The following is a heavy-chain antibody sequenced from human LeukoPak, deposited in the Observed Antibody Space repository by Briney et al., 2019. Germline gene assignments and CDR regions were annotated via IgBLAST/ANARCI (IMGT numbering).Heavy chain of an antibody. Sequence: ASVKVSCKASGYTFTGYYMHWMRQAPGQGLEWMGWINPNSGGKNYAQKFQGRVTITADESTSTAYMELSSLRSEDTAVYYCGGLYCSSTSCYTGRISYWGQGTLVTVSS. CDR2: INPNSGGK. V-gene: IGHV1-2*02. D-gene: IGHD2-2*02. CDR1: GYTFTGYY. CDR3: GGLYCSSTSCYTGRISY. J-gene: IGHJ4*02.